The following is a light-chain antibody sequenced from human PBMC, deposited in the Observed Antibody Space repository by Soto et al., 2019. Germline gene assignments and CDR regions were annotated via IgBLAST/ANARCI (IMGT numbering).Light chain of an antibody. CDR3: QQYNNGPPWT. CDR1: QSVSSN. CDR2: GAS. Sequence: EIVMTQSQATLSVSPGERSTLSCTASQSVSSNLAWYQQKPGQAPRLLIYGASTRATGIPARFSGSGSGTEFTLTISSLQSEDFAVYYCQQYNNGPPWTFGQGTKVDVK. V-gene: IGKV3-15*01. J-gene: IGKJ1*01.